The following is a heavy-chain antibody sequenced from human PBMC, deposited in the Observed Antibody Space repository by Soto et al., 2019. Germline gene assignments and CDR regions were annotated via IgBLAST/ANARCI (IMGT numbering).Heavy chain of an antibody. CDR3: ARAPRVRYFDWSVDASDI. J-gene: IGHJ3*02. D-gene: IGHD3-9*01. V-gene: IGHV3-7*01. CDR1: GFTFSGYW. Sequence: EVQLVESGGGLVQPGWSLRLSCAASGFTFSGYWMSWVRQAPGKGLEWVANIKPDGSEKYYVDSVKGRFTISRDNAKNSLYLQMSSLRGEDTAVYYCARAPRVRYFDWSVDASDIWGQGTMVTVSS. CDR2: IKPDGSEK.